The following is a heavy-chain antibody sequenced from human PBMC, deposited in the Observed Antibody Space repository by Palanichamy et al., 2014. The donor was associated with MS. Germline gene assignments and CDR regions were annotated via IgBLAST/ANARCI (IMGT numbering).Heavy chain of an antibody. J-gene: IGHJ3*02. D-gene: IGHD2-15*01. CDR2: INAGNGNT. CDR1: GYTFTSYA. Sequence: QVQLVQSGAEVKKPGASVKVSCKASGYTFTSYAMHWVRQAPGQRLEWMGWINAGNGNTKYSQKFQGRVTITRDTSASTAYMELSSLRSEDTAVYYCARVRRYCSGGSCPAFDIWGQGTMVTVSS. CDR3: ARVRRYCSGGSCPAFDI. V-gene: IGHV1-3*01.